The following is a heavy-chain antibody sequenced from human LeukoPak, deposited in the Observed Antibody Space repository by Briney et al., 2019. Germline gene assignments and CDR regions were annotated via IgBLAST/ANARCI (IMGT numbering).Heavy chain of an antibody. V-gene: IGHV3-23*01. D-gene: IGHD3-3*01. Sequence: GGSLRLPCAASGFTFSSYAMSWVRQAPGKGLEWVSAISGSGGSTYYADSVKGRFTISRDNSKNTLYLQMNSLRAEDTAVYYCAKAPRDPGTYDFWSGYYTGKLYYFDYWGQGTLVTVSS. J-gene: IGHJ4*02. CDR2: ISGSGGST. CDR3: AKAPRDPGTYDFWSGYYTGKLYYFDY. CDR1: GFTFSSYA.